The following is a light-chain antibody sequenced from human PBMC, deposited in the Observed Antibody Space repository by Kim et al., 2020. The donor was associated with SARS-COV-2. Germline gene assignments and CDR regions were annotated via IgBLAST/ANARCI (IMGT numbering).Light chain of an antibody. Sequence: AAVGDRGTSPCRASQVIGDYLAWYQQKPGKAPKLLIFAASTLQSGVPSRFSGGGSGTDFTLTISSLQPEDVGTYYCQKYNSAPWAFGQGTKVDIK. CDR1: QVIGDY. J-gene: IGKJ1*01. CDR2: AAS. CDR3: QKYNSAPWA. V-gene: IGKV1-27*01.